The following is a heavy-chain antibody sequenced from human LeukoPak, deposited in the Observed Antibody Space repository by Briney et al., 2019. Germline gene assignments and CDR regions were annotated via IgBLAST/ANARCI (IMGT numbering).Heavy chain of an antibody. CDR1: GDSLSGTDYY. V-gene: IGHV4-30-4*08. Sequence: KPSETLSLTCSVSGDSLSGTDYYWAWIRQPPGKGLEYIGYIYYSGSTYYNPSLKSRITISVDTSKNQFSLKLSSVPAADTAVYYCAVGHYYHSSGYLFDSWGQGTLVTVSS. CDR2: IYYSGST. CDR3: AVGHYYHSSGYLFDS. D-gene: IGHD3-22*01. J-gene: IGHJ4*02.